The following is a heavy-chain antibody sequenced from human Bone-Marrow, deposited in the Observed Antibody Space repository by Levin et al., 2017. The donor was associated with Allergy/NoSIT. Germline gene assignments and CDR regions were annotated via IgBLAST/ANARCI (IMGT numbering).Heavy chain of an antibody. J-gene: IGHJ4*02. D-gene: IGHD2-2*01. V-gene: IGHV3-23*01. CDR3: VGHCGSTCYGSFDY. CDR2: ISGSGGGT. CDR1: GFTFSTYA. Sequence: GGSLRLSCAASGFTFSTYAMSWVRQAPGKGLEWVSSISGSGGGTYYADSVKGRFTISRDNSKNTLYLQMNSLRAEDTALYYCVGHCGSTCYGSFDYWGQGTLVTVSS.